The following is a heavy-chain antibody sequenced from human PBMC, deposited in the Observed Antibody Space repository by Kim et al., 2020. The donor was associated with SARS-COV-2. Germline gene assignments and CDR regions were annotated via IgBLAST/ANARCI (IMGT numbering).Heavy chain of an antibody. CDR1: GYTFTSYG. Sequence: ASVKVSCKASGYTFTSYGISWVRQAPGQGLEWMGWISAYNGNTNYAQKLQGRVTMTTDTSTSTAYMELRSLRSDDTAVYYCARDFSWASVATIPYYYYYGMDVWGQGTTVTVSS. V-gene: IGHV1-18*01. J-gene: IGHJ6*02. CDR3: ARDFSWASVATIPYYYYYGMDV. D-gene: IGHD5-12*01. CDR2: ISAYNGNT.